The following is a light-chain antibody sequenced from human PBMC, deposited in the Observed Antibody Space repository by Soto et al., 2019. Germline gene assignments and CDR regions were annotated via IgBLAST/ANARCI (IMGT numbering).Light chain of an antibody. Sequence: EIVLTQSPGTLSLSPGERAILSYRASQSVTSNYFAWYQHKTGQAPRFLTLGAPRSATGNPDRFIVRGYGPCSTLAISRLKPEHFDVYCWQQYGRSRTFEQGTKVDIK. CDR1: QSVTSNY. J-gene: IGKJ2*01. CDR3: QQYGRSRT. CDR2: GAP. V-gene: IGKV3-20*01.